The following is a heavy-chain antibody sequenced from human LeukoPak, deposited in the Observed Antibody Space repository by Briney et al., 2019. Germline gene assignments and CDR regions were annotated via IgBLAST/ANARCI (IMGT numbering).Heavy chain of an antibody. Sequence: SETLSLTCTVSGGSISSYYWSWIRQPPGKGLEWIGYIYYSGSTNYNPSLKSRVTISVDTSKNQFSLKLSSVTAADTAVYYCARHDASFYYDSSGYEIWGLGTMVTVSS. CDR2: IYYSGST. J-gene: IGHJ3*02. CDR3: ARHDASFYYDSSGYEI. D-gene: IGHD3-22*01. V-gene: IGHV4-59*08. CDR1: GGSISSYY.